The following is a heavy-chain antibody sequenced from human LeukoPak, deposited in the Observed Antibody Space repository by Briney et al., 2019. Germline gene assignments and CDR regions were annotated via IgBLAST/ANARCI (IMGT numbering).Heavy chain of an antibody. CDR1: GCTFSSYA. CDR3: ARDNYYGSGSYDY. Sequence: GASVKVSCKASGCTFSSYAISWVRQAPGQGLEWMGGIIPIFGTANYAQKFQGRVTITADKSTSTAYMELSSLRSEDTAVYYCARDNYYGSGSYDYWGQGTLVTVSS. V-gene: IGHV1-69*06. J-gene: IGHJ4*02. CDR2: IIPIFGTA. D-gene: IGHD3-10*01.